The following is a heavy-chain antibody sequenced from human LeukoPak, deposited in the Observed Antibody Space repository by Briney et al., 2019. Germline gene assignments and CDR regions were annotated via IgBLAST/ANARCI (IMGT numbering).Heavy chain of an antibody. CDR1: GFTFSSND. CDR3: ARDVPSITIFGPRHGWFDP. CDR2: ISGTDGSR. D-gene: IGHD3-3*01. Sequence: GGSLRLSCAASGFTFSSNDMSWVRQAPGKGLEWVSGISGTDGSRSYADSVKGRFTISRDNSKNTLFLQMSSLRAEDTAVYYCARDVPSITIFGPRHGWFDPWGQGTLVTVTS. V-gene: IGHV3-23*01. J-gene: IGHJ5*02.